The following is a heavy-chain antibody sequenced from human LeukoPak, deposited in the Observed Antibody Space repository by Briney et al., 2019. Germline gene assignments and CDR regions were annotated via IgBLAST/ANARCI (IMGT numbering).Heavy chain of an antibody. CDR1: RGSVSSSTYY. CDR2: IYYTGST. V-gene: IGHV4-39*07. Sequence: SETLSLTCTVSRGSVSSSTYYWSWVRQPPGKGLEWIASIYYTGSTYYNPSLKSRVAISLDMSKNEFFLTMTSVTAADTAVYFCTAEKNGSPHYWGQGTQVTVSS. J-gene: IGHJ4*02. CDR3: TAEKNGSPHY. D-gene: IGHD2-8*01.